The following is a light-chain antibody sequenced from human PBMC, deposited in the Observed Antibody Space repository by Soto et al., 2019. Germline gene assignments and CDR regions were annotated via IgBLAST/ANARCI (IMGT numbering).Light chain of an antibody. CDR3: QQRNSSPLT. V-gene: IGKV3-11*01. Sequence: EIVLTQSPATLSLSPGERATLSCRASQSVSSYLVWYQQKPGQAPRLLIFDAFNRATGIPASFSGSGSGTDFTLTISSLEPEDFAVYYFQQRNSSPLTFGGGTKVEIK. CDR2: DAF. J-gene: IGKJ4*01. CDR1: QSVSSY.